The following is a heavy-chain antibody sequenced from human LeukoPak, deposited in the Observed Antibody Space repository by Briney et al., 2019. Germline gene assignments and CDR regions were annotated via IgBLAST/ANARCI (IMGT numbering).Heavy chain of an antibody. D-gene: IGHD6-19*01. CDR1: GFTFSSYA. Sequence: PGGSLRLSCAASGFTFSSYAMHWVRQAPGKGLEWVAVISYDGSNKYYADSVKGRFTISRDNSKNTLYLQMNSLRAEDTAVYYCARDRRIAVGYYYGMDVWGQGTTVNVSS. CDR3: ARDRRIAVGYYYGMDV. J-gene: IGHJ6*02. V-gene: IGHV3-30*04. CDR2: ISYDGSNK.